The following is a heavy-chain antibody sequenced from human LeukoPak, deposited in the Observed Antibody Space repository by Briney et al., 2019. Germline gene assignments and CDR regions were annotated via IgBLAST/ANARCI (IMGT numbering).Heavy chain of an antibody. CDR2: ISGSGDKT. J-gene: IGHJ4*02. D-gene: IGHD6-19*01. Sequence: GGSLKLSCAASGFSFSTYAMTWVRQAPGKGLEWVSSISGSGDKTSYAESVKGRFTISRDSSKNTLFLQMNSLRAEDTAIFYCAKRSAYTTGWFFDLWGQGTLVTVSS. V-gene: IGHV3-23*01. CDR3: AKRSAYTTGWFFDL. CDR1: GFSFSTYA.